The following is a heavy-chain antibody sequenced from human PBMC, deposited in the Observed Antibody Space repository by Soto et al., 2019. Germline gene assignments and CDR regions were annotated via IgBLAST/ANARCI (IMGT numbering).Heavy chain of an antibody. CDR1: GFIVSRSY. J-gene: IGHJ4*02. V-gene: IGHV3-53*02. CDR3: ARCSGWYGQCYFDC. Sequence: DVQLVETGGGLIQPGGSLRLSCAASGFIVSRSYMSWVRQDPGKGLEWVSVIYSDGRTYYSDAMKSRFTISRHTAKNTLYLQMNSLSAPDTAVYYCARCSGWYGQCYFDCWGQGILVTVPS. CDR2: IYSDGRT. D-gene: IGHD6-13*01.